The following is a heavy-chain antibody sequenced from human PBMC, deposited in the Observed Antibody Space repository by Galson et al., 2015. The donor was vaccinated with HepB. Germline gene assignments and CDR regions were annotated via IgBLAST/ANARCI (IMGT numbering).Heavy chain of an antibody. D-gene: IGHD2-21*02. Sequence: SNKYYADSVKGRFTISRDNSKNTLYLQMNSLRAEDTAVYYCARTGRPYCGGDCSYFQHWGQGTLLTVSS. CDR2: SNK. V-gene: IGHV3-33*01. J-gene: IGHJ1*01. CDR3: ARTGRPYCGGDCSYFQH.